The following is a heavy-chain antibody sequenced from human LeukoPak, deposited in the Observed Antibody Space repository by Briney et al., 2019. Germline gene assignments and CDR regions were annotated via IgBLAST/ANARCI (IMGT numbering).Heavy chain of an antibody. CDR2: ISWNSGSI. D-gene: IGHD2-2*02. V-gene: IGHV3-9*03. Sequence: GGSLRLSCAASGFTFDDYAMHWVRQAPGKGLEWVSGISWNSGSIGYADSVKGRFTISRDNAKNSLYLQVNSLRAEDMALYYCAKVGQPLLYGGFDYWGQGTLVTVSS. CDR3: AKVGQPLLYGGFDY. CDR1: GFTFDDYA. J-gene: IGHJ4*02.